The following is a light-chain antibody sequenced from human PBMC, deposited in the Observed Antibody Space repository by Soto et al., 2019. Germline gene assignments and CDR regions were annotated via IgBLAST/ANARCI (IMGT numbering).Light chain of an antibody. Sequence: PATLSLSPGERATLSCRASQSVASNLAWYQQKPGQAPRLLIYGTSTRATGVPARFSGSGSGTDFTLTISSLQAADFAVYHCQHYNNWPITFGQGTRLEIK. V-gene: IGKV3-15*01. CDR1: QSVASN. CDR3: QHYNNWPIT. CDR2: GTS. J-gene: IGKJ5*01.